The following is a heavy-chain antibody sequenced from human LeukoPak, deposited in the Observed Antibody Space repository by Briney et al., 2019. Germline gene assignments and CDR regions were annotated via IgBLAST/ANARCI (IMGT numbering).Heavy chain of an antibody. D-gene: IGHD1-1*01. J-gene: IGHJ4*02. V-gene: IGHV3-33*01. Sequence: PGRSLRLSCAASGFTFSSYGMHWVRQAPGKGLEWVAVIWYDGSNKYYADSVKGRFTISRDNSKNTLYLQMNSLRAEDTAVYYCARFWNDAPIDYWGQGTLVTVSS. CDR2: IWYDGSNK. CDR3: ARFWNDAPIDY. CDR1: GFTFSSYG.